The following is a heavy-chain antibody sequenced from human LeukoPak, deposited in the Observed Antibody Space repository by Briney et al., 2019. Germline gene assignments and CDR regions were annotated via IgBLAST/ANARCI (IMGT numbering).Heavy chain of an antibody. CDR1: GGSISSYY. CDR3: ARKSDSSGWYHYFDY. CDR2: IYYSGST. V-gene: IGHV4-59*01. J-gene: IGHJ4*02. Sequence: PSETLSLTCTVSGGSISSYYWSWIRQPPGKGLEWIGYIYYSGSTNYNPSLKSRVTISVDTSKNQFSLKLSSVTAADTAVYYCARKSDSSGWYHYFDYWGQGTLVTVSS. D-gene: IGHD6-19*01.